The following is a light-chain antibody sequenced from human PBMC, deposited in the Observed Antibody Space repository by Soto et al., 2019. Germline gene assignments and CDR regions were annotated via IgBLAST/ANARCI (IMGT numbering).Light chain of an antibody. J-gene: IGKJ2*01. Sequence: IVMTQSPDSLSVSLGERATINCKSSQNLLYSSNNKNYLAWYQHKPGQPPKLLIYWASTRESGVPDRFTGSGSGTDFTLTIISLQAEDVAIYYCQQQYSLPYTFGQGTKLEIK. CDR2: WAS. CDR3: QQQYSLPYT. CDR1: QNLLYSSNNKNY. V-gene: IGKV4-1*01.